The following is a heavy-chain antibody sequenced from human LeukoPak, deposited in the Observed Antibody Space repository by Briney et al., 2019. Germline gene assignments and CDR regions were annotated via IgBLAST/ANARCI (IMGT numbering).Heavy chain of an antibody. J-gene: IGHJ3*02. Sequence: PSETLFLTCTVSGGSISSSSYYWGWIRQPPGKGLEWIGSIYYSGSTYYNPSLKSRVTISVDTSKNQFSLKLSSVTAADTAVYYCAREVLRSFDWVKGNDFDIWGQGTMVVVSS. D-gene: IGHD3-9*01. CDR2: IYYSGST. V-gene: IGHV4-39*07. CDR3: AREVLRSFDWVKGNDFDI. CDR1: GGSISSSSYY.